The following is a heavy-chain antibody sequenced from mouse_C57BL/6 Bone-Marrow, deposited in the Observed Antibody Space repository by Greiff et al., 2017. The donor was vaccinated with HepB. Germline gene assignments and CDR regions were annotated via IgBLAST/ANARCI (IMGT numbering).Heavy chain of an antibody. CDR1: GYTFTDYY. CDR2: IYPGSGNT. CDR3: ARRHYGSSHWYFDV. V-gene: IGHV1-76*01. D-gene: IGHD1-1*01. Sequence: VQLQQSGAELVRPGASVKLSCKASGYTFTDYYINWVKQRPGQGLEWIARIYPGSGNTYYNEKFKGKATLTAEKSSSTAYMQLSSLTSEDSAVYFCARRHYGSSHWYFDVWGTGTTVTVSS. J-gene: IGHJ1*03.